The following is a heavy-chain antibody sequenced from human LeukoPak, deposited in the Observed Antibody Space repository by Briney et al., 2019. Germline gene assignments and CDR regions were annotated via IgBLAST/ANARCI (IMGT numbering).Heavy chain of an antibody. V-gene: IGHV3-23*01. D-gene: IGHD3-9*01. CDR2: ISGSGDST. J-gene: IGHJ3*02. CDR3: ARDQGYDILTGTEGGAFDI. CDR1: GFTFSSYA. Sequence: GGSLRLSCAASGFTFSSYAMSWVRQAPGKGLEWVSGISGSGDSTYYADSVKGRFTISRDNAKNSLYLQMNSLRAEDTAVYYCARDQGYDILTGTEGGAFDIWGQGTMVTVSS.